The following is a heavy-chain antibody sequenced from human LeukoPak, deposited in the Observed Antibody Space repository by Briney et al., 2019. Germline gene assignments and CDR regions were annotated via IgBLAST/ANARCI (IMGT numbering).Heavy chain of an antibody. J-gene: IGHJ6*03. D-gene: IGHD3-16*02. V-gene: IGHV1-69*05. CDR3: ARVRLSQYYYYYYMDV. CDR2: IIPIFGTA. Sequence: SVKVSCKASGGTFSSYAISWVRQAPGQGLEWMGGIIPIFGTANYAQKFQGRVTITTDESTSTAYMELSSLRSEDTAVYYCARVRLSQYYYYYYMDVWGKGTTVTVSS. CDR1: GGTFSSYA.